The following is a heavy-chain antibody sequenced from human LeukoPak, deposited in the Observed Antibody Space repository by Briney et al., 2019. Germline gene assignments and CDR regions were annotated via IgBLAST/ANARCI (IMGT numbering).Heavy chain of an antibody. CDR2: SDTYNGKT. J-gene: IGHJ4*02. V-gene: IGHV1-18*01. CDR1: GYSFTSYG. Sequence: GASVEVSCKASGYSFTSYGIGWVRQAPGQGLEWMGWSDTYNGKTHYAQNLQGRVTMTTDISTTTAYMELRSLRSDDTAVYYCAREPKIGNFDYWGLGTLVIVSS. CDR3: AREPKIGNFDY.